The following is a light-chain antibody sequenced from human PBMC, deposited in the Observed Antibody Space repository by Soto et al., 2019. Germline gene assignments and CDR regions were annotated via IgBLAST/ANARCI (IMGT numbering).Light chain of an antibody. Sequence: EIVMTQSPATLSVSPRERATLSCRASQSISNNLAWYQQKPGQAPRLLIYGVYTRAPGIPARFSGSGSGTEFTLPISRLQSGDVGVYYCKQYNNWPPITFGQGTRLEI. J-gene: IGKJ5*01. CDR3: KQYNNWPPIT. CDR2: GVY. CDR1: QSISNN. V-gene: IGKV3D-15*01.